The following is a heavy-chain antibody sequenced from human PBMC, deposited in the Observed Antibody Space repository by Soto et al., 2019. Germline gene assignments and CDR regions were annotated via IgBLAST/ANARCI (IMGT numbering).Heavy chain of an antibody. CDR1: GFTFSSYA. D-gene: IGHD6-19*01. CDR3: AKDRGSGWGFYYYYGMDV. V-gene: IGHV3-23*01. J-gene: IGHJ6*02. CDR2: ISGSGGST. Sequence: EVQLLESGGGLVQPGGSLRLSCAASGFTFSSYAMSWVRQAPGKGLEWVSAISGSGGSTYYADSVKGRFTISRDNSKNTLYLQMNSRRAEDTAVYYCAKDRGSGWGFYYYYGMDVWGQGTTVTVSS.